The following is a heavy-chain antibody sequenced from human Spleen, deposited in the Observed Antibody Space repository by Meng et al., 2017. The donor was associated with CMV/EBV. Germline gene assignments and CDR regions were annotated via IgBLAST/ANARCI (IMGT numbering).Heavy chain of an antibody. CDR1: GFTFSSCW. CDR2: IKQDGSKK. Sequence: GESLKISCAASGFTFSSCWMSWVRQAPGKGLEWVANIKQDGSKKYYVDSVKGRITISRDNAKNSLYLQMNSLRAEDTAVYYCARRPRHYYYYGMDVWGQGTTVTVSS. J-gene: IGHJ6*02. CDR3: ARRPRHYYYYGMDV. V-gene: IGHV3-7*01.